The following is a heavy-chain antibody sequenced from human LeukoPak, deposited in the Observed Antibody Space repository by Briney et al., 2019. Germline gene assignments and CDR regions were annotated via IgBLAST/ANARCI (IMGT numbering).Heavy chain of an antibody. V-gene: IGHV3-13*01. Sequence: GGSLRLSCAASGFTFSRKDMHWIRQATGRGLEWVSGIGIVGDTYYSDSVKGRSTISRESGKNSLYLQMNSLTAGDTAVYYCARGGSSSDTFDLWGQGALVTVSS. CDR3: ARGGSSSDTFDL. D-gene: IGHD1-26*01. J-gene: IGHJ5*02. CDR2: IGIVGDT. CDR1: GFTFSRKD.